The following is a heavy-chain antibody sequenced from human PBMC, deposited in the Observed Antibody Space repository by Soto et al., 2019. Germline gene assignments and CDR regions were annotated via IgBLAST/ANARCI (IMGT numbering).Heavy chain of an antibody. J-gene: IGHJ6*02. Sequence: GASLKISCKGSGYSFTSYWISWVRQMPGKGLEWMGRIDPSDSYTNYSPSFQGHVTISADKSISTAYLQWSSLKASDTAMYYCASNGPSSSWYVDGYYYYYGMHVWGQGTTVTVSS. V-gene: IGHV5-10-1*01. CDR2: IDPSDSYT. D-gene: IGHD6-13*01. CDR3: ASNGPSSSWYVDGYYYYYGMHV. CDR1: GYSFTSYW.